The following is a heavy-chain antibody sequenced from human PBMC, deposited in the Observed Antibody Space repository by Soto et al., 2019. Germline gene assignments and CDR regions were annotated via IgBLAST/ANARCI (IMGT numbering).Heavy chain of an antibody. CDR2: IYSRDSDT. D-gene: IGHD1-1*01. CDR3: ARDPYNHNDGDFDF. Sequence: PGESLKISCQGSGYRFTNFWIGWVRQRPGKGLEWMGIIYSRDSDTRYSPSFQGQVTISVDSSISTAYLQWSSLKASDTAIYYCARDPYNHNDGDFDFWGQGTLVTVAS. V-gene: IGHV5-51*01. J-gene: IGHJ4*02. CDR1: GYRFTNFW.